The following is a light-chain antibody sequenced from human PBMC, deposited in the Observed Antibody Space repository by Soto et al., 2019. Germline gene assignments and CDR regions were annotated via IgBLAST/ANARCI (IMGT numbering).Light chain of an antibody. CDR1: QGVGST. Sequence: EIVMTQSPATLSVSPGERVTLSCRASQGVGSTLAWYQQKPGQAPRLLIYDASNRATGIPARFSGSGSGTDFTLTISRLEPEDFAVYYCQQRSNWPITFGQGTRLEIK. J-gene: IGKJ5*01. V-gene: IGKV3-11*01. CDR2: DAS. CDR3: QQRSNWPIT.